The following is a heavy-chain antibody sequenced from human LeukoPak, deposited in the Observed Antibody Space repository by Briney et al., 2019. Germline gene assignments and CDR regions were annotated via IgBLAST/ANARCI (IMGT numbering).Heavy chain of an antibody. CDR1: GYAFTGHY. V-gene: IGHV1-18*04. CDR3: ARHSGSYSDY. CDR2: ISAYNGNT. J-gene: IGHJ4*02. D-gene: IGHD1-26*01. Sequence: APVKVSCKASGYAFTGHYIHWVRQAPGQGLEGMGWISAYNGNTNYAQKLQGRVTMTTDTSTSTAYMELRSLRSNDTAVYYCARHSGSYSDYWGQGTLVTVSS.